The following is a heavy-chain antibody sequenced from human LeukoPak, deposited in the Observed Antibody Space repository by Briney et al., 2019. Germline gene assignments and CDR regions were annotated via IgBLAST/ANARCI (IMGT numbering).Heavy chain of an antibody. CDR3: ARGDKRGYSYGFDY. J-gene: IGHJ4*02. CDR2: INHSGST. D-gene: IGHD5-18*01. Sequence: SETLSLTCTVSGYSISSGYYWSWIRQPPGKGLEWIGEINHSGSTNYNPSLKSRVTISVDTSKNQFSLKLSSVTAADTAVYYCARGDKRGYSYGFDYWGQGTLVTVSS. CDR1: GYSISSGYY. V-gene: IGHV4-38-2*02.